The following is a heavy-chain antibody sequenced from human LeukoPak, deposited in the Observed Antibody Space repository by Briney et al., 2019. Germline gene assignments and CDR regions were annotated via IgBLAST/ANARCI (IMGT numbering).Heavy chain of an antibody. CDR2: ISSSGSTI. CDR1: GFTFSSYS. J-gene: IGHJ3*02. CDR3: ASPYSTNAFDI. D-gene: IGHD6-13*01. Sequence: GGSLRLSCAASGFTFSSYSMNWIRQAPGKGLEWVSYISSSGSTIYYADSVKGRFTISRDNAKNSLYLQMNSLRAEDTAVYYCASPYSTNAFDIWGQGTMVTVSS. V-gene: IGHV3-48*04.